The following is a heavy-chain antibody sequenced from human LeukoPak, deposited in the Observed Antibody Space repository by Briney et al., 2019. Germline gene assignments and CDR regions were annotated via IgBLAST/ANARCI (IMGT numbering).Heavy chain of an antibody. CDR1: GFMFSAYS. Sequence: GGSLRLSCAASGFMFSAYSMNWVRQAPGKGLEWLSYISSTSSAIYYADSVKGRFTISRDDAKNTLYLQMNSLRAEDTAVYYCAKEVPELDWGQGTLVTVSS. D-gene: IGHD2-2*03. V-gene: IGHV3-48*04. J-gene: IGHJ4*02. CDR2: ISSTSSAI. CDR3: AKEVPELD.